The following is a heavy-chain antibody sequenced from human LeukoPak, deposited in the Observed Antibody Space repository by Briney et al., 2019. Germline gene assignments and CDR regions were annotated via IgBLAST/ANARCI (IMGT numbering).Heavy chain of an antibody. V-gene: IGHV3-23*01. CDR3: ARRLCRGTACYYFDE. Sequence: GGSPRLSCAPSGFTFTEYAMNCVRQTPEEGLERVAGISGSSAETYYADSVKGRFTTSTDNSKNTLYLQTDTLRVEDTAVYYCARRLCRGTACYYFDEWGQGTLVTV. CDR2: ISGSSAET. D-gene: IGHD2-15*01. J-gene: IGHJ4*02. CDR1: GFTFTEYA.